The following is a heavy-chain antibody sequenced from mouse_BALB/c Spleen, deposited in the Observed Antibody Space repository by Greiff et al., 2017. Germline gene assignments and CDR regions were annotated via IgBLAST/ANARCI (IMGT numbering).Heavy chain of an antibody. CDR2: ISSGGGNT. D-gene: IGHD2-4*01. J-gene: IGHJ3*01. Sequence: EVKVEESGGGLVKPGGSLKLSCAASGFTFSSYTMSWVRQTPEKRLEWVATISSGGGNTYYPDSVKGRFTISRDNAKNNLYLQMSSLRSEDTALYYCARSPSYDYGGFAYWGQGTLVTVSA. CDR1: GFTFSSYT. CDR3: ARSPSYDYGGFAY. V-gene: IGHV5-9*03.